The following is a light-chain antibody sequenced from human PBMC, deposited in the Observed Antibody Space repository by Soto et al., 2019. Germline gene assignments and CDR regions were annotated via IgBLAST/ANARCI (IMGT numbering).Light chain of an antibody. CDR1: QRVDIY. J-gene: IGKJ4*01. V-gene: IGKV3-11*01. Sequence: EVVLTQSPATLSLSPGERATLSCRASQRVDIYLAWYQQKPGQAPRLLIYDASNRAPGIPARFSGSGSGTDFTLTISSLEPEDFAVYYCQQRLNWPPLTFGGGTKVEIK. CDR2: DAS. CDR3: QQRLNWPPLT.